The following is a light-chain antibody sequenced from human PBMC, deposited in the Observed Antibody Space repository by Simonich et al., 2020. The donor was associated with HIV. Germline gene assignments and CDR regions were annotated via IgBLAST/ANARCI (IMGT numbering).Light chain of an antibody. V-gene: IGLV2-14*01. CDR3: SSYTTSSTWV. CDR1: SRDVGGYRY. CDR2: DFT. J-gene: IGLJ3*02. Sequence: QSALTQPASVSGSPGQSITISCTGTSRDVGGYRYVSWYQQHPGKAPKLIIYDFTERPSGVSNRFSASKSGNTASLTISGLQAEDEADYYCSSYTTSSTWVFGGGTKLTVL.